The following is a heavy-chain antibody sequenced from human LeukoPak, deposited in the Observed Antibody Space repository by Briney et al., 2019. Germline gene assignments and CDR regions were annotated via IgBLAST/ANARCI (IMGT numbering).Heavy chain of an antibody. V-gene: IGHV4-59*01. CDR3: ARDLMGYYDSSGYYSPFGY. D-gene: IGHD3-22*01. J-gene: IGHJ4*02. Sequence: SETLSLTCTVSGGSISSYYWSWLRQPPGKGLEWIGYIYYSGSTNYNPSLKSRVTISVDTSKNQFSLKLSSVTAADTAVYYCARDLMGYYDSSGYYSPFGYWGQGTLVTVSS. CDR2: IYYSGST. CDR1: GGSISSYY.